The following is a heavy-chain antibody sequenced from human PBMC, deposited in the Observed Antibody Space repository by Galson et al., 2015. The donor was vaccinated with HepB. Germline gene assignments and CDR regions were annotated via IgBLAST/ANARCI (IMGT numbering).Heavy chain of an antibody. CDR3: ARVAHIAAAQPPDY. V-gene: IGHV3-33*08. CDR2: IWYDGSNK. J-gene: IGHJ4*02. Sequence: SLRLSCAASGFTFSSYGMHWVRQAPGKGLEWVAVIWYDGSNKYYADSVKGRFTISRDNSKNTLYLQMNSLRAEDTAVYYCARVAHIAAAQPPDYWGQGTLVTVSS. CDR1: GFTFSSYG. D-gene: IGHD6-13*01.